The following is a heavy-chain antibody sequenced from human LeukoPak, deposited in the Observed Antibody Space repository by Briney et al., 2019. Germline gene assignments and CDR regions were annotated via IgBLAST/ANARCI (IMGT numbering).Heavy chain of an antibody. J-gene: IGHJ4*02. D-gene: IGHD6-19*01. V-gene: IGHV1-2*02. Sequence: GASVKVSCKASGYTFTSYYMHWVRQAPGQGLEWMGWINPNSGGTNYAQKFQGRVTMTRDTSISTAYMELSRLRSDDTAVYYCARDLRQGIAVAGSLGRNDYWGQGTLVTVSS. CDR1: GYTFTSYY. CDR3: ARDLRQGIAVAGSLGRNDY. CDR2: INPNSGGT.